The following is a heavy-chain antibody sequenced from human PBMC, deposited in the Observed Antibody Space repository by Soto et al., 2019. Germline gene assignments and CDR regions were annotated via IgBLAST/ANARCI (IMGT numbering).Heavy chain of an antibody. CDR3: ARLLTGYPNWFDP. CDR1: GGSISRSSYY. J-gene: IGHJ5*02. CDR2: IYYSGST. Sequence: QLQLQESGPGLVKPSETLSLTCTVSGGSISRSSYYWGWIRQPPGKGLEWIGSIYYSGSTYYNPSLKSRVTISVDTSKNQFSLKLSSVTAADTAVYYCARLLTGYPNWFDPWGQGTLVTVSS. D-gene: IGHD3-9*01. V-gene: IGHV4-39*01.